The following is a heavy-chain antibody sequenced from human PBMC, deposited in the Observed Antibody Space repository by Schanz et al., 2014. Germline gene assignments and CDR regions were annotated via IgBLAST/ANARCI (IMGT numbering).Heavy chain of an antibody. D-gene: IGHD1-1*01. CDR3: AKDLDANYFDY. CDR2: VSDDGNKK. J-gene: IGHJ4*02. Sequence: QVHLMESGGGVVQPGRSLRLSCAASGFTFSGNAMHWVRQAPGKGLEWVAVVSDDGNKKYYADSVKGRFTISRDNSKNTLYLQMNGLRGEDTAVYYCAKDLDANYFDYWGQGIRVTVSS. CDR1: GFTFSGNA. V-gene: IGHV3-30*18.